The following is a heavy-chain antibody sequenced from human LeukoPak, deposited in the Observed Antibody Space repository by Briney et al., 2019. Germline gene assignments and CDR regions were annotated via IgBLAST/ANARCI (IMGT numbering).Heavy chain of an antibody. CDR2: IRNRAKSYTI. D-gene: IGHD3-22*01. Sequence: PGGSLRLSCGASGFIFSDHYMDWVRQAPGKGLEWIGRIRNRAKSYTIQYASSVKDRLTISRDDSRNSLYLQMNSLKTEDTAVYFCFRVGNYYDSRVSSTDVFDFWARGTVVPVFS. CDR1: GFIFSDHY. CDR3: FRVGNYYDSRVSSTDVFDF. J-gene: IGHJ3*01. V-gene: IGHV3-72*01.